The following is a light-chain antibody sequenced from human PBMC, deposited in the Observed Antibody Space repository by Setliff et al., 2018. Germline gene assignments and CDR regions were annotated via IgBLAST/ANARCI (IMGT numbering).Light chain of an antibody. CDR1: GSDVGDYVY. V-gene: IGLV2-23*02. Sequence: QSALTQPASVSGSPGQSITISCTVPGSDVGDYVYVSWYQQHPGKAPKLILFDVTKRPSGVSNRFSGSKSGNTASLTISGLRAEDEADYYCCSYEDSSTFELFGGGTKVTVL. CDR2: DVT. J-gene: IGLJ2*01. CDR3: CSYEDSSTFEL.